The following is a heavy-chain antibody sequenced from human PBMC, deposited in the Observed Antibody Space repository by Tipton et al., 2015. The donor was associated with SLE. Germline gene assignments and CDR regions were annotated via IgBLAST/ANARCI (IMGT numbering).Heavy chain of an antibody. J-gene: IGHJ4*02. CDR3: ASALVGARGDFAY. D-gene: IGHD1-26*01. Sequence: QLVQSGAEVKQPGSSVKVSCKTSGYTFNTFGISWVRQAPGQGLEWMGWISAYNGNTNYAQKLQGRVTMTTDTSTSTAYMELRSLRSDDTAVYSCASALVGARGDFAYWGQGTLVTVSS. CDR1: GYTFNTFG. CDR2: ISAYNGNT. V-gene: IGHV1-18*01.